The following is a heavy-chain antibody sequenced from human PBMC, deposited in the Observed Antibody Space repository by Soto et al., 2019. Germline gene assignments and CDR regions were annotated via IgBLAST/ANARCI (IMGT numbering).Heavy chain of an antibody. CDR3: ARGAGFFYGVDV. V-gene: IGHV3-48*03. CDR2: ISYSGSTI. J-gene: IGHJ6*02. CDR1: GFDFDNYE. Sequence: HPGGSLRLSCAASGFDFDNYEMNWVRQAPGKGLEWISFISYSGSTIYFADSVRGRFSISRDNSKNSLFLQMSSLRAEDSAIYYCARGAGFFYGVDVWGQGTTVTVSS.